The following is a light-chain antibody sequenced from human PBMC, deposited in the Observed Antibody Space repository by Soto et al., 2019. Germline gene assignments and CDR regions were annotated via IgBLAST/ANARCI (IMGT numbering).Light chain of an antibody. V-gene: IGKV1-39*01. J-gene: IGKJ5*01. CDR3: QQSYSNTLT. CDR1: QSISKY. CDR2: STS. Sequence: DIQMTHSPSSLSASVGSRFNLTCRATQSISKYLNWYQQKPGKAPNLLIYSTSTLQSGVPSRFSGSGSGTDFTLTINSLQTEDFATYYCQQSYSNTLTFGGGTRLEIK.